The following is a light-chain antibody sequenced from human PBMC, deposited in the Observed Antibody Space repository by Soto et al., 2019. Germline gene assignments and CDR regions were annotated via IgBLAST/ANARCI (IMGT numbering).Light chain of an antibody. CDR2: AAS. Sequence: IPLTQSPSSLSASVGDRVTITCRASQAISSHLAWYQQEPGKAPKLLIYAASTLQSGVPSRFSGSGFGTDFTLTISSLQPEDFATYYCQQLNAHPITFGQGTRLEIK. J-gene: IGKJ5*01. CDR1: QAISSH. V-gene: IGKV1-9*01. CDR3: QQLNAHPIT.